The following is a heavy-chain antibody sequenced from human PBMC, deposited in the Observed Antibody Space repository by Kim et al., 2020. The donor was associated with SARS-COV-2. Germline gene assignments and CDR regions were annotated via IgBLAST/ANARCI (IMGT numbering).Heavy chain of an antibody. CDR1: GCTFSSYA. CDR2: IIPNFGTA. D-gene: IGHD3-9*01. CDR3: ARAHRNLYYDILTGYYTLDP. V-gene: IGHV1-69*13. J-gene: IGHJ5*02. Sequence: SVKVSCKASGCTFSSYAINWVRQAPGQGLEWMGGIIPNFGTANYAQKFQGRVTITADESTSTAYMELSSLRSEDTAVYYCARAHRNLYYDILTGYYTLDPWGQGTLVTVSS.